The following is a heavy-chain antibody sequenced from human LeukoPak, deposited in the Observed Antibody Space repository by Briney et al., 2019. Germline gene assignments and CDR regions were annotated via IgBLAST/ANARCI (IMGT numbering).Heavy chain of an antibody. D-gene: IGHD6-13*01. CDR3: ARDRSSSWYSNKYYFDY. J-gene: IGHJ4*02. Sequence: NSSETLSLPCTVSGGSISSSSHYWGWIRQPPGKGLEWIGSMYYRGSTYLNPSLKSRVTISVDTSKNQFSLQLNSVTPEDTAVYYCARDRSSSWYSNKYYFDYWGQGTLVTVSS. CDR2: MYYRGST. V-gene: IGHV4-39*07. CDR1: GGSISSSSHY.